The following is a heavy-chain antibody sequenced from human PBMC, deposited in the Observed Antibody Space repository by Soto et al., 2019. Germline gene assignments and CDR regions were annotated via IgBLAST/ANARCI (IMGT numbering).Heavy chain of an antibody. Sequence: QVPLLESGGGLVKPGGSLRLSCAASGFTFSDYYMSWIRPAPGKGLECVAYISVSSTYANCEDSVEGRFTISRDNAETSLFLQMNSLRADDTAVYYCARGVRYYSSEKPANFDYWGQGALVTVSS. J-gene: IGHJ4*02. V-gene: IGHV3-11*05. CDR2: ISVSSTYA. CDR1: GFTFSDYY. D-gene: IGHD3-10*01. CDR3: ARGVRYYSSEKPANFDY.